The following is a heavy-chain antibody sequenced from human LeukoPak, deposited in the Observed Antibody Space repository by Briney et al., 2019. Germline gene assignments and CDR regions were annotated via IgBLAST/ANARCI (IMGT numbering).Heavy chain of an antibody. V-gene: IGHV4-59*08. Sequence: NPSETLSLTCTVSGGSISSYYWSWIRQPPGKGLEWIGYIYYSGSTNYNPSLKSRVTISVDTSKNQFFLKLSSVTAADTAVYYCARQETDYGGQIGYWGQGTLVTVSS. CDR2: IYYSGST. CDR1: GGSISSYY. J-gene: IGHJ4*02. CDR3: ARQETDYGGQIGY. D-gene: IGHD4-23*01.